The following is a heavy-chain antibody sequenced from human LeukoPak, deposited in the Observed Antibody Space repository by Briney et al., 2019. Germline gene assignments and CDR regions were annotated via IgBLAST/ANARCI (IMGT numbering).Heavy chain of an antibody. CDR2: ISGSGGST. V-gene: IGHV3-23*01. CDR1: GFAFSSYA. D-gene: IGHD3-3*01. CDR3: ARVGSYYDFCSGYSGY. Sequence: GGSLRLSCAASGFAFSSYAMSWVRQAPGKGLEWVSAISGSGGSTYYADSVKGRFTISRDNSKNTLYLQMNSLRAEDTAVYYCARVGSYYDFCSGYSGYWGQGTLVTVSS. J-gene: IGHJ4*02.